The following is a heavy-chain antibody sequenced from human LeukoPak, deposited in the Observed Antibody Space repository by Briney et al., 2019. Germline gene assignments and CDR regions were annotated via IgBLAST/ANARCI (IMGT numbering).Heavy chain of an antibody. D-gene: IGHD5-24*01. CDR3: ARDVETTNWFDP. V-gene: IGHV3-33*01. CDR1: GFTFSSYG. J-gene: IGHJ5*02. Sequence: GGSLRLSCAASGFTFSSYGMHWVRQAPGKGLEWVAVIWYDGSNKYYADSVKGRFTISRDSSKNTLYLQMNSLRAEDTAVYYCARDVETTNWFDPWGQGTLVTVSS. CDR2: IWYDGSNK.